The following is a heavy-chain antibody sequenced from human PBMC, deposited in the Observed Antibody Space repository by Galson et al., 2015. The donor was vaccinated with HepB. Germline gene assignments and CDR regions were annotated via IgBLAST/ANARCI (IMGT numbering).Heavy chain of an antibody. J-gene: IGHJ4*02. CDR3: ARGGYSYGKFDY. V-gene: IGHV1-18*04. D-gene: IGHD5-18*01. CDR1: GYSFTGYY. CDR2: ISGDNANT. Sequence: SVKVSCKASGYSFTGYYIHWVRQAPGQGLEWMGWISGDNANTNYAQKLQGRVTMTTDTSTSTAYMELTSLRSDDTAVYYCARGGYSYGKFDYWGQGTLVTVSS.